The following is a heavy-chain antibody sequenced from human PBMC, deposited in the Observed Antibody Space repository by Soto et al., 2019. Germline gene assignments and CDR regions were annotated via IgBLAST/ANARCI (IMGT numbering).Heavy chain of an antibody. V-gene: IGHV1-18*01. J-gene: IGHJ3*02. Sequence: GASVKVSCKASGYTFTSYGISWVRQAPGQGLEWMGWISAYNGNTNYAQKLQGRVTMTTDTSTSIAYMELRSLRSDDTAVYYCAREARLAYCSGGSCYSSDAFDIWGQGTMVTVSS. CDR3: AREARLAYCSGGSCYSSDAFDI. CDR1: GYTFTSYG. D-gene: IGHD2-15*01. CDR2: ISAYNGNT.